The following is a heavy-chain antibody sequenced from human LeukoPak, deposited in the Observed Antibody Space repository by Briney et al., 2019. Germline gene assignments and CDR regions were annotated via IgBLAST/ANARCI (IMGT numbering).Heavy chain of an antibody. CDR1: GGSINSHY. V-gene: IGHV4-59*11. CDR3: ASRPADSTWYGVFDY. J-gene: IGHJ4*02. D-gene: IGHD6-13*01. CDR2: VFYPGST. Sequence: SETLSLTCTVSGGSINSHYWSWIRQPPGKGLEWIGYVFYPGSTNYNPSLKSRVTMSLDTSRDQFSLRLASVTAADTAIYYCASRPADSTWYGVFDYWSQGTLVTVSS.